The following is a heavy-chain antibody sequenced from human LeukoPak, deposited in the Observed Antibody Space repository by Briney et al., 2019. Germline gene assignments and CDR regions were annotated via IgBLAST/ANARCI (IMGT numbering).Heavy chain of an antibody. D-gene: IGHD2-15*01. J-gene: IGHJ4*02. V-gene: IGHV1-2*02. Sequence: ASVKVSCKASGYTFTGYYMHWVRQAPGQGLEWMGWINPNSGGTNYAQKFQGRVTMTRDTSISTAYMELSRLRSDDTAVYYCARVMRWFSRPFDYWGQGTLVTVSS. CDR3: ARVMRWFSRPFDY. CDR1: GYTFTGYY. CDR2: INPNSGGT.